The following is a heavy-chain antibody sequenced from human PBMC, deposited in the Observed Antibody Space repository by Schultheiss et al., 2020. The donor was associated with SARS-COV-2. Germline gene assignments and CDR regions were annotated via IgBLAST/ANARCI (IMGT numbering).Heavy chain of an antibody. D-gene: IGHD3-10*01. CDR2: ISSSSSYT. Sequence: GGSLRLSCAASGFTFSTYGMHWVRQAPGKGLEWVSYISSSSSYTNYADSVKGRFTISRDNAKNSLYLQMNSLRAEDTAVYYCARDLRFGDCYGMDVWGQGTTVTVSS. J-gene: IGHJ6*02. CDR1: GFTFSTYG. CDR3: ARDLRFGDCYGMDV. V-gene: IGHV3-21*05.